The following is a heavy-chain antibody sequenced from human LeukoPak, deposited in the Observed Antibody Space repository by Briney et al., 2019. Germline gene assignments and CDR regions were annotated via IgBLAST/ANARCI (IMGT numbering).Heavy chain of an antibody. J-gene: IGHJ4*02. Sequence: GGSLRLSCAAYGFTFSNFAMHWVRQAPGKGLEWVAVISYDESNKYYADSVKGRFTISRDNSKNTLYLQMNSLRAEDTAVYYCARHSGTYPDWGQGTLVTVSS. CDR1: GFTFSNFA. V-gene: IGHV3-30-3*01. CDR3: ARHSGTYPD. CDR2: ISYDESNK. D-gene: IGHD1-26*01.